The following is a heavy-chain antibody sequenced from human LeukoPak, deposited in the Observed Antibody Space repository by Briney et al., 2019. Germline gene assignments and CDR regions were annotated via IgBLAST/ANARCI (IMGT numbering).Heavy chain of an antibody. J-gene: IGHJ4*02. CDR2: ITMINGNT. Sequence: ASVTVSCMASGYTFNTYGFSWVRQAPGQGLEWMGWITMINGNTDYAETLQGRVTMTIDTSTSTAYMELRSLGSDDTAAYYCASALTIFGVVHWGQGTLLTVSS. V-gene: IGHV1-18*01. CDR3: ASALTIFGVVH. D-gene: IGHD3-3*01. CDR1: GYTFNTYG.